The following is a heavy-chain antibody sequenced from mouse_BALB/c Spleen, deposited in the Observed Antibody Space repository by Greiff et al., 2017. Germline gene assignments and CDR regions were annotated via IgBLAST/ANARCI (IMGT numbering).Heavy chain of an antibody. Sequence: EVKLMESGGGLVKPGGSLKLSCAASGFTFSSYAMSWVRQTPEKRLEWVASISSGGSTYYPDSVKGRFTISRDNARNILYLQMSSLRSEDTAMYYCARLYYDYDGAWFAYWGQGTLVTVSA. CDR2: ISSGGST. V-gene: IGHV5-6-5*01. J-gene: IGHJ3*01. D-gene: IGHD2-4*01. CDR3: ARLYYDYDGAWFAY. CDR1: GFTFSSYA.